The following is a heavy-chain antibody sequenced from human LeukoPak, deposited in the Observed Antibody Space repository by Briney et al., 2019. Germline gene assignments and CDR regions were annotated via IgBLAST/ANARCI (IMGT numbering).Heavy chain of an antibody. CDR1: GFTFSGYW. V-gene: IGHV3-7*01. CDR3: ARFGMDAAIDY. Sequence: GGSLRLSCAASGFTFSGYWMSWVRQAPGGGLEWVATIKQDESEKTYVDSVEGRFTSSRENAKSSLFLQMDSLRAEDTAVYYCARFGMDAAIDYWGQGTLVTVSS. D-gene: IGHD2-15*01. J-gene: IGHJ4*02. CDR2: IKQDESEK.